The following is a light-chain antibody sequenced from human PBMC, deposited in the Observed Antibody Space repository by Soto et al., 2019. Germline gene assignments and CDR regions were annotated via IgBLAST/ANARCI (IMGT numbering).Light chain of an antibody. CDR3: QQLNSYPLT. V-gene: IGKV1-9*01. CDR2: TAS. Sequence: DIQLTQSPSFLSASVGDRVTVTCRASQGINSYLAWYQQKPGKAPKLLIYTASTLQSGVPSMFSGSGSGTEFTLTITSLQPEDFAAYYCQQLNSYPLTFGGGTKVEIK. CDR1: QGINSY. J-gene: IGKJ4*01.